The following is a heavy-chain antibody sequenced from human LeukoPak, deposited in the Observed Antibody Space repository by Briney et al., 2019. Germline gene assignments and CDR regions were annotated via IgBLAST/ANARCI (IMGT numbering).Heavy chain of an antibody. Sequence: SETLSLTCTVSGGSISSYYWGWIRQPPGKGLEWIGSIYYSGSTYYNPSLKSRVTISVDTSKNQFSLKLSSVTAADTAVYYCARHARSDFWSGYGSWFDPWGQGTLVTVSS. CDR2: IYYSGST. V-gene: IGHV4-39*01. D-gene: IGHD3-3*01. CDR1: GGSISSYY. CDR3: ARHARSDFWSGYGSWFDP. J-gene: IGHJ5*02.